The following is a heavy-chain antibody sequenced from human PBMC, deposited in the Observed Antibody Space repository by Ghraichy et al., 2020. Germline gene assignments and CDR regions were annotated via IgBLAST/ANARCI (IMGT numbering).Heavy chain of an antibody. D-gene: IGHD5-12*01. V-gene: IGHV3-53*01. CDR2: IYSGGST. J-gene: IGHJ6*02. Sequence: GGSLRLSCAASGFTVSSNYMSWVRQAPGKGLEWVSVIYSGGSTYYADSVKGRFTISRDNSKNTLYLQMNSLRAEDTAVYYCARDLSGYDFGYYYGMDVWGQGTTVTVSS. CDR1: GFTVSSNY. CDR3: ARDLSGYDFGYYYGMDV.